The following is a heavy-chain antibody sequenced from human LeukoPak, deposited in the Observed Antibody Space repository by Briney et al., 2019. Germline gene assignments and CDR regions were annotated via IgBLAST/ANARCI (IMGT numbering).Heavy chain of an antibody. J-gene: IGHJ4*02. Sequence: KPGGSLRLSCAASGFTFSDYYMTWIRQGPGKGLEWVSYISTSGSSTYYADSVEGRFTISRDNAKNSLYLQMNSLRPEDTALYYWARDSGGGYFDFWGQGTLVTVSS. CDR1: GFTFSDYY. D-gene: IGHD6-25*01. CDR3: ARDSGGGYFDF. CDR2: ISTSGSST. V-gene: IGHV3-11*04.